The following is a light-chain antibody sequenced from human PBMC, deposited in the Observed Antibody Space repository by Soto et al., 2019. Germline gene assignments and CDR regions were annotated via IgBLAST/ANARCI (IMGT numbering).Light chain of an antibody. J-gene: IGLJ1*01. CDR1: NSNIGSSF. CDR2: DNH. CDR3: GTWDSSLSAFNYV. V-gene: IGLV1-51*01. Sequence: QSVLTQPPSVSAAPGQKVTISCSGSNSNIGSSFVSWYQQLPGTAPKLLIFDNHKRPSGIPDRFSGSKSGTSATLGITGLQTGDEADYYCGTWDSSLSAFNYVFGTGTKVTVL.